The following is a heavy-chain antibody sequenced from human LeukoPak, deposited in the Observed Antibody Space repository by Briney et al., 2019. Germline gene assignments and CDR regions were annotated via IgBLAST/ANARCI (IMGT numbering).Heavy chain of an antibody. V-gene: IGHV3-30*02. Sequence: PGGSLRLSCVASRFTFSISWMAWVRQAPGKGLEWVAFIRYDGSNKYYADSVKGRFTISRDNSKNTLYLQMNSLRAEDTAVYYCAKDHRVVPAAPRFEPRGQGTLVPV. D-gene: IGHD2-2*01. CDR1: RFTFSISW. J-gene: IGHJ5*01. CDR3: AKDHRVVPAAPRFEP. CDR2: IRYDGSNK.